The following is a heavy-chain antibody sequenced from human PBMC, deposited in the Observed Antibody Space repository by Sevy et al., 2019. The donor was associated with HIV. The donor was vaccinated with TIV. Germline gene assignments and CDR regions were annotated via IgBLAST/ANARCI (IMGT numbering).Heavy chain of an antibody. V-gene: IGHV4-59*01. CDR2: IYYSGST. D-gene: IGHD3-10*01. Sequence: SETLSLTCTVSGGSISSYYWSWIRQPPGKGLEWIGYIYYSGSTNYNPSLKSRVTISVDTSKNQFSLKLSSVTAADTAVYYCARGVQKGGSGSYYPDSVDAFDIWGQGTMVTVSS. J-gene: IGHJ3*02. CDR1: GGSISSYY. CDR3: ARGVQKGGSGSYYPDSVDAFDI.